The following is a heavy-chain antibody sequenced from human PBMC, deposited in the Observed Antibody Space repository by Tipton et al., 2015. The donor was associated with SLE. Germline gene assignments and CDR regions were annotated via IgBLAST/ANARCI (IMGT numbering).Heavy chain of an antibody. CDR3: AITMVVGPFDY. V-gene: IGHV4-4*07. CDR2: IYASGST. J-gene: IGHJ4*02. Sequence: TLSLTCTVSGGSISSHYWNWIRQPAGKGLEWIGRIYASGSTNYNPSLNNRVAMSLDTSKKQFSLKLTSVTAADTAVYYCAITMVVGPFDYWGQGTLVAVSS. CDR1: GGSISSHY. D-gene: IGHD3-22*01.